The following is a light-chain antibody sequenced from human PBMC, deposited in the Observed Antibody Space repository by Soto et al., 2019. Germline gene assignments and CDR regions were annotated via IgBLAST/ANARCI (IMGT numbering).Light chain of an antibody. CDR1: QGIRTD. CDR2: AAS. J-gene: IGKJ4*01. V-gene: IGKV1-6*01. Sequence: AIQMTQFPSSLSASVGDRVTINCRTSQGIRTDLGWYQQKPGKAPKLLISAASTLQSGVPSRFSGNGVGTDFTLTNSSLQSEDCAPDNCLQDYDFPLTFGGGTKVEIK. CDR3: LQDYDFPLT.